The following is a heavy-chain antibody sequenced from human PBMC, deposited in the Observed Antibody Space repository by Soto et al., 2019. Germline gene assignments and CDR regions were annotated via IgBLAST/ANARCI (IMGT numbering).Heavy chain of an antibody. Sequence: QVQLEQSGVEVKKPGASVKVSCKASGYTFTTYGISWVRQAPGQGLEWVGWVSPYDGDTNYADTLQGRVTMTTDTSTTTAYMELRSLRSDDTAVYYCAREHGGGSKADSFDPWGQGTLVIVSS. CDR1: GYTFTTYG. CDR2: VSPYDGDT. V-gene: IGHV1-18*01. J-gene: IGHJ5*02. D-gene: IGHD1-26*01. CDR3: AREHGGGSKADSFDP.